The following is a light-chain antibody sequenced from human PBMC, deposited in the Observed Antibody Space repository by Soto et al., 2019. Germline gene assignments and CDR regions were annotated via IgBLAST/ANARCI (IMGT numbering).Light chain of an antibody. V-gene: IGKV1-5*01. CDR2: DAS. CDR3: QQYKSYRT. J-gene: IGKJ1*01. CDR1: QSISSW. Sequence: IQMTQSPSTLSASVGDRVTITCRASQSISSWLAWFQQKPGKAPKFLIYDASNLESGVPPRFSGSGSGTEFTLTISSLQPDDFATYYCQQYKSYRTFGQGTKVDI.